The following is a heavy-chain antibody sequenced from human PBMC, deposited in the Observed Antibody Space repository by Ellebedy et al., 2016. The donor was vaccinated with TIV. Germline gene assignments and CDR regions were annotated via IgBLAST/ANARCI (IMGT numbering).Heavy chain of an antibody. CDR1: DASIDSTSYY. D-gene: IGHD3/OR15-3a*01. Sequence: SETLSLXXTVSDASIDSTSYYWSWIRQPPGKGLEWIGSGYQSGITYYNPSLKSRVTISVDTSKNQFSLKLSSVTAADTAVYYCARGRDLSLDAWGQGTLVTVSS. J-gene: IGHJ1*01. V-gene: IGHV4-39*07. CDR2: GYQSGIT. CDR3: ARGRDLSLDA.